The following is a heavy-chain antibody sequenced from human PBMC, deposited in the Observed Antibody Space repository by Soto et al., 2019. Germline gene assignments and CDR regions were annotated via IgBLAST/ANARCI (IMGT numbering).Heavy chain of an antibody. CDR1: GGSISSSSYY. CDR3: ARGKGVRGVIPRYYYYGMDV. V-gene: IGHV4-39*07. D-gene: IGHD3-10*01. J-gene: IGHJ6*02. CDR2: IYYSGST. Sequence: SETLSLTCTVSGGSISSSSYYWGWIRQPPGKGLEWIGSIYYSGSTYYNPSLKSRVTISVDTSKNQFSLKLSSVTAADTAVYYCARGKGVRGVIPRYYYYGMDVWGQGTTVTGLL.